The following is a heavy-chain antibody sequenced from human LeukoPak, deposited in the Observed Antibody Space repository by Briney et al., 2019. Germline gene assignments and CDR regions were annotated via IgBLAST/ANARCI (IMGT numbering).Heavy chain of an antibody. CDR3: ARDYGYGYDY. J-gene: IGHJ4*02. Sequence: GGSLRLSCAAPGFTFSSYSMNWVRQAPGKGLEWVSYISSSSSTIYYADSVKGRFTISRDNAKNSLYLQMNSLRAEDTAVYYCARDYGYGYDYWGQGTLVTVSS. D-gene: IGHD5-18*01. CDR1: GFTFSSYS. V-gene: IGHV3-48*01. CDR2: ISSSSSTI.